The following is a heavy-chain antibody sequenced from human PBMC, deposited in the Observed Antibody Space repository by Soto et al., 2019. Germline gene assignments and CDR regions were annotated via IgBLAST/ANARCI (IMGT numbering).Heavy chain of an antibody. CDR2: IYPGDSDT. CDR1: GYTFTDYW. Sequence: GESLKISCKGSGYTFTDYWIGWVRQMPGKGPEWMGIIYPGDSDTKYNPSFQGQVTISADKSITTTYLQWSSLKASDTAIYYCAASIFYYGMDVWGQGTTVTVSS. J-gene: IGHJ6*02. V-gene: IGHV5-51*01. CDR3: AASIFYYGMDV.